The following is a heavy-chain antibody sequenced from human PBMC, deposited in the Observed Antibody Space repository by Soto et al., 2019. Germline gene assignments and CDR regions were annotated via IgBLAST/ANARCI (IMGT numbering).Heavy chain of an antibody. V-gene: IGHV1-69*13. CDR1: GGTFSSYA. Sequence: ASVKVSCKASGGTFSSYAISWVRQAPGQGLEWMGGIIPIFGTANYAQKFQGRVTITADESTSTAYMELSSLRSEDTAVYYCARDVLYYDFWSGYYNWFDPWGQGTLFTVSS. CDR3: ARDVLYYDFWSGYYNWFDP. D-gene: IGHD3-3*01. J-gene: IGHJ5*02. CDR2: IIPIFGTA.